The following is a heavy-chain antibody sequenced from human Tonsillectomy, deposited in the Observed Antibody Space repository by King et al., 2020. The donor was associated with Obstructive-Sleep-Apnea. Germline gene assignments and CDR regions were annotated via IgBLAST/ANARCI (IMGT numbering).Heavy chain of an antibody. CDR3: ARTYSSSPPDY. V-gene: IGHV4-61*01. CDR1: GGSVSSGSYY. CDR2: IYYSGST. D-gene: IGHD6-13*01. Sequence: VQLQESGPGLVKPSETLSLTCTVSGGSVSSGSYYWSWIRQPPGKGLEWIGYIYYSGSTNYNPSLKSRVTISVDTSKNQFSLKLSSVTAADTAVYYCARTYSSSPPDYWGQGTLVTVSS. J-gene: IGHJ4*02.